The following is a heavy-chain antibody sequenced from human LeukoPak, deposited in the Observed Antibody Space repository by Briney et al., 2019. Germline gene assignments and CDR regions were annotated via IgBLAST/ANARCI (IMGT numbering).Heavy chain of an antibody. CDR1: GFTFSNYW. J-gene: IGHJ4*02. V-gene: IGHV3-7*04. D-gene: IGHD6-13*01. CDR3: ARDESRQLVRGFDY. CDR2: IKQDGSEK. Sequence: PGGSLRLSCAASGFTFSNYWMSWVRQAPGKGLEWVANIKQDGSEKYYEDSVKGRFTISRDNAKNSLYLQMNGLRAEDTAVYYCARDESRQLVRGFDYWGQGTLVTVSS.